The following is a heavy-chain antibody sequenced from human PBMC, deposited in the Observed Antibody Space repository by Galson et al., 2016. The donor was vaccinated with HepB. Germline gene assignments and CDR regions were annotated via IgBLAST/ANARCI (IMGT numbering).Heavy chain of an antibody. D-gene: IGHD1-1*01. CDR1: GDSVSSNSGV. Sequence: CAISGDSVSSNSGVWNWIRQSPSRGLEWLGRTYYRSKWYNHYAESVKSRITMNPDTSKNQFSLHLNSVTPEDTAVYYCARDSPGNSFFDYWGQGILVTVSS. J-gene: IGHJ4*02. CDR2: TYYRSKWYN. CDR3: ARDSPGNSFFDY. V-gene: IGHV6-1*01.